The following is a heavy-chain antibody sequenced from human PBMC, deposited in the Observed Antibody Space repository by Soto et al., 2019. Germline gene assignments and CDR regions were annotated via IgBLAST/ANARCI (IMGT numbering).Heavy chain of an antibody. V-gene: IGHV3-30*18. Sequence: HPGGSLRLSCAASGFTFSSYGMHWVRQAPGKGLEWVAVISYDGSNKYYADSVKGRFTISRDNSKNTLYLQMNSLRAEDTAVYYCAKDTTSGRDFWSGFYYYGMDVWGQGTTVTVSS. J-gene: IGHJ6*02. CDR1: GFTFSSYG. CDR2: ISYDGSNK. D-gene: IGHD3-3*01. CDR3: AKDTTSGRDFWSGFYYYGMDV.